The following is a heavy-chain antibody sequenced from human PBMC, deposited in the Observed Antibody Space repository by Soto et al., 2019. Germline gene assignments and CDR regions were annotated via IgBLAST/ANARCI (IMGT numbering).Heavy chain of an antibody. CDR2: IYPGDSDT. Sequence: PGESLKISCKGSGYRFTSYWIGWVRQMPGKGLEWMGIIYPGDSDTRYSPSFQGQVTISADKSISTAYLQWSSLKASDTAMYYCARHITGYRDAFDIWGQGTMVTVSS. CDR3: ARHITGYRDAFDI. J-gene: IGHJ3*02. V-gene: IGHV5-51*01. D-gene: IGHD1-20*01. CDR1: GYRFTSYW.